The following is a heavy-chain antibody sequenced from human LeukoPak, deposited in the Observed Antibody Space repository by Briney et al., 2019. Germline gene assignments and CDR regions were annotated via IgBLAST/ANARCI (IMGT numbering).Heavy chain of an antibody. CDR3: ARDDYKADAY. D-gene: IGHD3-10*01. J-gene: IGHJ4*02. Sequence: GGSLRLSCAASGFTVSSNYMSWVRQAPGKGLEWVSIIYSGGNTYYADSVKGRFTISRDNSKNTLYLHVSNLRAEDTAVYYCARDDYKADAYWGQGTLVTVSS. CDR2: IYSGGNT. V-gene: IGHV3-53*01. CDR1: GFTVSSNY.